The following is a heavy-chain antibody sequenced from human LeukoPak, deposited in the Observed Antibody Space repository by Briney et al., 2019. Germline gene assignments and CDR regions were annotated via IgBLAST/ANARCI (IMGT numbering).Heavy chain of an antibody. J-gene: IGHJ4*02. CDR3: ARLVYDSRGYYFDY. Sequence: SQTLSLTCTVSGGSISRGGYYWSSIRQPPGKGLEWIGYIRYSGSANYHPSLRRRVSISIDRSKDQYSLKLRSVTGADTAVYHCARLVYDSRGYYFDYWGQGTLVTVSS. D-gene: IGHD3-22*01. V-gene: IGHV4-61*08. CDR1: GGSISRGGYY. CDR2: IRYSGSA.